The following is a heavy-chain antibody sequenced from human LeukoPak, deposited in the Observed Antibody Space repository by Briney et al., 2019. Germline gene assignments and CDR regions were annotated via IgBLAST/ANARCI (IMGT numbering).Heavy chain of an antibody. CDR3: TGGSIAYYYMDV. Sequence: SETLSLTCTVSGGSISSGSYYWSWIRQPPGKGLEWIGNIYYSGSTNYNPSLKSRVTISVDTSKNQFSLKLSSVTAADTAVYYCTGGSIAYYYMDVWGKGTTVTISS. CDR2: IYYSGST. D-gene: IGHD3-16*01. V-gene: IGHV4-61*01. CDR1: GGSISSGSYY. J-gene: IGHJ6*03.